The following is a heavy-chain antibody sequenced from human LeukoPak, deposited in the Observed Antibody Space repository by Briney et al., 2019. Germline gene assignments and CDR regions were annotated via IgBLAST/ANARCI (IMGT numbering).Heavy chain of an antibody. Sequence: PSQTLSLTCTVSGGSISSDDYYWSWIPQPPGKGLKGIGHITYSGSTDYSPSLRSRVTMSVDTSKNQFSLKLNSVTAAETAMYFCARGGVGGYDYFDSWGQGTLVAVSS. D-gene: IGHD5-12*01. J-gene: IGHJ4*02. V-gene: IGHV4-30-4*01. CDR1: GGSISSDDYY. CDR3: ARGGVGGYDYFDS. CDR2: ITYSGST.